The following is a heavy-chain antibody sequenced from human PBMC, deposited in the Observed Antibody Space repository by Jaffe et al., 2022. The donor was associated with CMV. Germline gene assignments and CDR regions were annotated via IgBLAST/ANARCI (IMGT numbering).Heavy chain of an antibody. CDR2: ISSSSSYI. V-gene: IGHV3-21*01. Sequence: EVQLVESGGGLVKPGGSLRLSCAASGFTFSSYSMNWVRQAPGKGLEWVSSISSSSSYIYYADSVKGRFTISRDNAKNSLYLQMNSLRAEDTAVYYCARDLIHTYYYDSSGYSPFDYWGQGTLVTVSS. J-gene: IGHJ4*02. D-gene: IGHD3-22*01. CDR3: ARDLIHTYYYDSSGYSPFDY. CDR1: GFTFSSYS.